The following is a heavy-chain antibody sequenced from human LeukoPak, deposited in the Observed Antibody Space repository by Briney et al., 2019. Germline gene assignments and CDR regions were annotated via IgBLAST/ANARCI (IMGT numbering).Heavy chain of an antibody. Sequence: SGTLSLTCAVSGGSISSSNWWSWVRQPPGKGLEWIGEIYHSGSTNYNPSLKSRVTISVDKSKNQFSLKLSSVTAADTAVYYCARASIAAAGTVDYWGQGTLVTVSS. J-gene: IGHJ4*02. CDR2: IYHSGST. V-gene: IGHV4-4*02. CDR3: ARASIAAAGTVDY. CDR1: GGSISSSNW. D-gene: IGHD6-13*01.